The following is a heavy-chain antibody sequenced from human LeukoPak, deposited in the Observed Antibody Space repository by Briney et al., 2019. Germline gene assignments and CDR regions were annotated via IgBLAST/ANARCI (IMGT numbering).Heavy chain of an antibody. J-gene: IGHJ6*02. CDR1: VCTFTTYD. V-gene: IGHV1-8*01. D-gene: IGHD1-1*01. CDR3: ARGRRTYNWNDGVWYYYGMDV. CDR2: MNPNSGNT. Sequence: ASVKVSCKASVCTFTTYDINWVRQATGHGLEWMGWMNPNSGNTGYAQKFQGRVTMTRKTSISTAYMELSSLRSEDTAVYYCARGRRTYNWNDGVWYYYGMDVWGQGTTVTVSS.